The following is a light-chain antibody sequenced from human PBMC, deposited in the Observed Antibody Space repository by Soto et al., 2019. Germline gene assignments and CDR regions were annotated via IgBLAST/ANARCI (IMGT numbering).Light chain of an antibody. CDR1: QSVSSSD. V-gene: IGKV3-20*01. CDR2: GAS. Sequence: EIVLTQSPGTLSLSPGERATLSCRASQSVSSSDLAWYQQKPGQAPRLLIYGASSRATGIPDRFSGSGSGIDFTLTITRLEPEAFAVYYCQQYGSSRTFGQGTKVEIK. J-gene: IGKJ1*01. CDR3: QQYGSSRT.